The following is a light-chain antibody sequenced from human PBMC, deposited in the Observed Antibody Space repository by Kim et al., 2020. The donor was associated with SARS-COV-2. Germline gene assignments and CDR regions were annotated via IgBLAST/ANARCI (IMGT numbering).Light chain of an antibody. J-gene: IGKJ2*01. CDR3: QHYNDWPGT. CDR2: GAS. V-gene: IGKV3-20*01. Sequence: LSPGERATLSCRASQSVSSSYLAWYQQKPGQAPRLLIYGASSRATAIPDRFSGSGSGTDFTLSISSLQSEDSAFYYCQHYNDWPGTFGQGTKLEI. CDR1: QSVSSSY.